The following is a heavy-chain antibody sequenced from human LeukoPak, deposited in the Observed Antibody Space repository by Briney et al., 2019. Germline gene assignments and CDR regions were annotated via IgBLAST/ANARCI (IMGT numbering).Heavy chain of an antibody. Sequence: ASVKVSCKASGYTCTGYYMHWVRQAPGQGLEWMGWIHPNSGGTNYAQKFQGRVTMTRDTSISTAYMELNRLRSDDTAVYYCARDRDYGSGIFDYWGQGTLVTVSS. CDR3: ARDRDYGSGIFDY. CDR1: GYTCTGYY. V-gene: IGHV1-2*02. CDR2: IHPNSGGT. D-gene: IGHD3-10*01. J-gene: IGHJ4*02.